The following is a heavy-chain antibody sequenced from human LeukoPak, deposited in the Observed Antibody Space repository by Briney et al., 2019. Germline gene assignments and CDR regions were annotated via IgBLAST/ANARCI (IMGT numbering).Heavy chain of an antibody. CDR3: ATDQRYAFDY. Sequence: GRSLRLSCAAAGFTFSTYWMHWVRQAPGKGLEWISNIRTTAEGAKYAYYADSVKGRVTISRDDGKNTLYLHMNSLRDDDTAVYYCATDQRYAFDYWGQGILVTVSS. D-gene: IGHD3-9*01. J-gene: IGHJ4*02. V-gene: IGHV3-48*02. CDR2: IRTTAEGAKYA. CDR1: GFTFSTYW.